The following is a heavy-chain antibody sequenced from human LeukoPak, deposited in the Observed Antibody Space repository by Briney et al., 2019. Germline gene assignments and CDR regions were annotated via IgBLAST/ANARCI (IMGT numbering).Heavy chain of an antibody. V-gene: IGHV4-59*01. CDR1: GGSISSYY. CDR2: IYYSGST. CDR3: ARAIRGYSYGDANDY. J-gene: IGHJ4*02. Sequence: PSETLSLTRTVSGGSISSYYWSWIRQPPGKGLEWIGYIYYSGSTNYNPSLKSRVTISVDTSKNQFSLKLSSVTADDTAVYYCARAIRGYSYGDANDYWGQGTLVTVPS. D-gene: IGHD5-18*01.